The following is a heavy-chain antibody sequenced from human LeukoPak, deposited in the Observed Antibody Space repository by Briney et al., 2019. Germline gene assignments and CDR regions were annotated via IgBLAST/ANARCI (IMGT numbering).Heavy chain of an antibody. V-gene: IGHV1-2*06. CDR2: INPNSGGT. J-gene: IGHJ4*02. D-gene: IGHD2-15*01. CDR1: GYTFTGYY. CDR3: ARDSAPSFGLLDY. Sequence: ASVKVSCKASGYTFTGYYMHWVRQAPGQGLEWMGRINPNSGGTNYAQKFQGRVTMTRDTSISTAYMELSRLRSDDTAVYYCARDSAPSFGLLDYWGQGTLVTVSS.